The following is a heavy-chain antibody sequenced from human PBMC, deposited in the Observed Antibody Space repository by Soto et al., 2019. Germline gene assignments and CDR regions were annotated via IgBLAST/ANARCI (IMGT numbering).Heavy chain of an antibody. Sequence: QVQLQESGPGLVKPSETLSLTCTVSGGSFSSYSWSWFRQPVGKGLEWIGRIYTSGSTNYNPSLKSRVTMSVDTSKNQFSLKLSSVTAADTAVYYCARTSMIYGMDVWGQGTTVTVSS. CDR2: IYTSGST. V-gene: IGHV4-4*07. CDR3: ARTSMIYGMDV. J-gene: IGHJ6*02. CDR1: GGSFSSYS. D-gene: IGHD3-16*01.